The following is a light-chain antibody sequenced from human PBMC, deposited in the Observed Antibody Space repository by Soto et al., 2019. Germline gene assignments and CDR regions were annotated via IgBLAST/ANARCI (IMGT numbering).Light chain of an antibody. CDR2: GAS. V-gene: IGKV3-20*01. Sequence: IVFTQSPSTLSLSPAERAALSCRASQSVSSYLAWYQQKPGQAPRLLIYGASSRATGIPDRFGGSGSGTDFTLTISRLEPEDFAVYYCHQYDSWTFGQGTKVDI. CDR1: QSVSSY. CDR3: HQYDSWT. J-gene: IGKJ1*01.